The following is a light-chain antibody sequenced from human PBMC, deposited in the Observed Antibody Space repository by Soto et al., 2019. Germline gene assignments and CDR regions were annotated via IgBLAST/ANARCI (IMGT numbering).Light chain of an antibody. CDR3: QQYSSVIT. V-gene: IGKV1-27*01. Sequence: DIQMTQSPSSLSASVGDRVTITCRASQGIRNFLAWYQQKPGKVPKLLISAASTLESGVPSRFSGSGSGTDFTLTITRLQPEDVATYYCQQYSSVITFGQGTRLEIK. J-gene: IGKJ5*01. CDR1: QGIRNF. CDR2: AAS.